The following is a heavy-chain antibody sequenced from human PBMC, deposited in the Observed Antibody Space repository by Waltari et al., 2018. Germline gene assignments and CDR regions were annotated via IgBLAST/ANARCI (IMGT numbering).Heavy chain of an antibody. D-gene: IGHD3-10*01. CDR2: IGWNSGAI. CDR1: GFRFDDYA. Sequence: EVQLVTSGGGLVQPGRSLRLACVGSGFRFDDYAMYWVRQRPGGGLEWLSGIGWNSGAIGYADSVRGRFSTYRDNARKSLYLQMGRLRPEDTALYYCVKGGWGFGAFYEQHWGQGIQVTVSS. J-gene: IGHJ4*02. CDR3: VKGGWGFGAFYEQH. V-gene: IGHV3-9*01.